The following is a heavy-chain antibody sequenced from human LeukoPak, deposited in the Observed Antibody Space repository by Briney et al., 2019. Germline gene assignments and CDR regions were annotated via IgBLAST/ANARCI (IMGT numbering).Heavy chain of an antibody. CDR2: IIPIFGTG. D-gene: IGHD3-10*01. V-gene: IGHV1-69*01. CDR3: ARDFHYSGSGSYYNRAFDI. CDR1: GGTFSNYA. Sequence: SVKVSCKASGGTFSNYAISWVRQAPGQGLEWMGGIIPIFGTGNYAQKFQGRVTITADESTSTAYMELSSLRSEDTAVYFCARDFHYSGSGSYYNRAFDIWGQGTVVTVSS. J-gene: IGHJ3*02.